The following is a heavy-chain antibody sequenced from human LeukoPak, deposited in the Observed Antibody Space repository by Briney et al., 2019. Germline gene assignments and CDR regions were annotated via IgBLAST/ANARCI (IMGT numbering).Heavy chain of an antibody. Sequence: PSETLSLTCSVSNYSISDDCYWGWIRQPPGKGLEWIGGVYHSGATYYTPSLKSRVTISVDTSKNQFSLNLTSVTAADTAVYYCARDSSGTLSGGGWFDPWGQGTLVTVSS. CDR1: NYSISDDCY. CDR3: ARDSSGTLSGGGWFDP. D-gene: IGHD6-19*01. J-gene: IGHJ5*02. V-gene: IGHV4-38-2*02. CDR2: VYHSGAT.